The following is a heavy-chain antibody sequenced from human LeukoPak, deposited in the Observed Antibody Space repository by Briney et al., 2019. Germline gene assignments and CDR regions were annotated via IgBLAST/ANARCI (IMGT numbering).Heavy chain of an antibody. Sequence: GGSLRLSCAASGFTFSSYTMNWVRQAPGKGLEWVSSISSSSSYIYYADSVKDRFTISRDNAKNSLYLQMNSLRAEDTAVYYCAKGSYSSGWYTVSYYYGMDVWGQGTTVTVSS. CDR1: GFTFSSYT. D-gene: IGHD6-19*01. V-gene: IGHV3-21*01. J-gene: IGHJ6*02. CDR2: ISSSSSYI. CDR3: AKGSYSSGWYTVSYYYGMDV.